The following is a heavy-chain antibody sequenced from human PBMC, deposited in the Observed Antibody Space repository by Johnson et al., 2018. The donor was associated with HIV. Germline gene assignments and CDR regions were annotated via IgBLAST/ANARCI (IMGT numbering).Heavy chain of an antibody. CDR3: ARGDLAAAGNGAFDI. CDR1: GFTFRSYW. Sequence: VQLVESGGGLVQPGGSLRLSCVVSGFTFRSYWMTWVRQAPGKGLAWVANLKHDGSEKYYVASVKGRFTISRDNAKNSPYLQMNSLRAEDTAVYYCARGDLAAAGNGAFDIWGQGTMVTVSS. D-gene: IGHD6-13*01. CDR2: LKHDGSEK. V-gene: IGHV3-7*01. J-gene: IGHJ3*02.